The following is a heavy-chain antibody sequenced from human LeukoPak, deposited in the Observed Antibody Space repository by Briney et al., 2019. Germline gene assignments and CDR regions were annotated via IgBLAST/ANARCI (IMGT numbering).Heavy chain of an antibody. J-gene: IGHJ4*02. CDR1: GLTFSNHA. CDR2: ITGSGGNT. Sequence: GGSLRLSCAASGLTFSNHAMTWVRQSPGRGLEWVSGITGSGGNTYYAESVKGRFTISRDNSRNTLYLQMNSLRAEDAALYYCATRPASETYFAVFDYWAWEPWSPSPQ. D-gene: IGHD1-26*01. V-gene: IGHV3-23*01. CDR3: ATRPASETYFAVFDY.